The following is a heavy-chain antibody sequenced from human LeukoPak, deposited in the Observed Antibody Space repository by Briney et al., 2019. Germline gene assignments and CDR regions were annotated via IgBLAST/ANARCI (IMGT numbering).Heavy chain of an antibody. CDR2: IIPILGIA. CDR3: ARGEPTIFGVAPPGGY. J-gene: IGHJ4*02. CDR1: GGTFSSYA. V-gene: IGHV1-69*04. D-gene: IGHD3-3*01. Sequence: SVKVSCKASGGTFSSYAISWVRQAPGQGLEWMGRIIPILGIANYAQKFQGRVTITADKSTSTAYMELSSLRSDDTAVYYCARGEPTIFGVAPPGGYWGQGTLVTVSS.